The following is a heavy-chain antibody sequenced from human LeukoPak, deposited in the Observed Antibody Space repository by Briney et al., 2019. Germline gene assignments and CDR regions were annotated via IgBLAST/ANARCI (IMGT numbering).Heavy chain of an antibody. V-gene: IGHV4-59*11. CDR2: IYYSGST. J-gene: IGHJ6*03. Sequence: SETLSLTCTVSGGSIISHYWSWIRQPPGKGLEWIGYIYYSGSTNYNPSLKSRVTISVDTSKNQFSLKLSSVTAADTAVYYCERTDRYYYYYMDVWGKGTTVTVSS. CDR1: GGSIISHY. CDR3: ERTDRYYYYYMDV.